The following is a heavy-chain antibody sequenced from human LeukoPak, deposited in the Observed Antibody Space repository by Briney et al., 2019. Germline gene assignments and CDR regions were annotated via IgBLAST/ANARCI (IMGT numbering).Heavy chain of an antibody. J-gene: IGHJ4*02. D-gene: IGHD5-18*01. Sequence: SETLPLTCTVSGGSISSYYWSWIWQPPGKGLEWIGYIYYSGSTNYNPSLKSRVTISVDTSKNQFSLKLSSVTAADTAVYYCARALSTAMVTGFDYWGQGTLVTVSS. CDR1: GGSISSYY. CDR3: ARALSTAMVTGFDY. V-gene: IGHV4-59*01. CDR2: IYYSGST.